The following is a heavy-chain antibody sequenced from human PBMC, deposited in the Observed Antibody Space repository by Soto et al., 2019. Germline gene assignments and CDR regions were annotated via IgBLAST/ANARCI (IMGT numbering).Heavy chain of an antibody. Sequence: EVQLLESGGGLVQPGGSLRLSCAASGFTFSSYAMNWVRQAPGKGLEWVSALSGSASSAYYADSVKGRFTISRDNSKNTLYLQMNSLRAEDTAVYYCAKEGGLVFGELGHWGQGTLVTVSS. D-gene: IGHD3-10*01. CDR3: AKEGGLVFGELGH. CDR2: LSGSASSA. J-gene: IGHJ4*02. V-gene: IGHV3-23*01. CDR1: GFTFSSYA.